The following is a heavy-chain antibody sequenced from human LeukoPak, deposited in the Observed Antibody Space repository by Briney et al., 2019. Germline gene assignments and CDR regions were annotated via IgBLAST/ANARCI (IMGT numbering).Heavy chain of an antibody. V-gene: IGHV3-23*01. Sequence: PGGSLRLSCAASGFTFSSYAMSWVRQGPGKGLEWVSAISASGGSTYYADSVKGRFTISRDNSKNTLYLQMNSLRAEDTAVYYCAKDTGYCSGGSCYSRWFDPWGQGTLVTVSS. D-gene: IGHD2-15*01. CDR2: ISASGGST. J-gene: IGHJ5*02. CDR3: AKDTGYCSGGSCYSRWFDP. CDR1: GFTFSSYA.